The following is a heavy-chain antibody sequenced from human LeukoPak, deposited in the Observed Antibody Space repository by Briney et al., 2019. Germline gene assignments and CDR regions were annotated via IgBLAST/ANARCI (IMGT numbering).Heavy chain of an antibody. Sequence: ASVKVSCKSSGYTYTTYGITWGRQPPGQGLEWMGRISVYNGKTKYAQKLQGRVIMTADTSTTTAYVALWSLRGDDTAIYYCARGGEGPYGNYAPDSWGQGTLVTVSS. CDR2: ISVYNGKT. J-gene: IGHJ5*01. CDR1: GYTYTTYG. V-gene: IGHV1-18*01. D-gene: IGHD3-10*01. CDR3: ARGGEGPYGNYAPDS.